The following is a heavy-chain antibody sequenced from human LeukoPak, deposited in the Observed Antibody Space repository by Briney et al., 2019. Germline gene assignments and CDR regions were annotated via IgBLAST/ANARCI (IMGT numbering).Heavy chain of an antibody. CDR1: GYTLTELS. CDR3: ARGGATYYYDSSGYWDAFDI. Sequence: ASVKVSCKVSGYTLTELSMHWVRQATGQGLEWMGWMNPNSGNTGYAQKFQGRVTMTRNTSISTAYMELSSLRSEDTAVYYCARGGATYYYDSSGYWDAFDIWGQGTMVTVSS. J-gene: IGHJ3*02. D-gene: IGHD3-22*01. V-gene: IGHV1-8*01. CDR2: MNPNSGNT.